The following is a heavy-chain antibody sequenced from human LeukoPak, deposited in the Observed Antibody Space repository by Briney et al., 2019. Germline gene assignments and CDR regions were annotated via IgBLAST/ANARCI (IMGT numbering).Heavy chain of an antibody. CDR1: GGTFSSYA. J-gene: IGHJ3*02. CDR2: IIPIFGTA. CDR3: ASVYYDILTGYYKGAFDI. V-gene: IGHV1-69*05. Sequence: SVKVSCRASGGTFSSYAISWVRQAPGQGLEWMGGIIPIFGTANYAQKFQGRVTITTDESTSTAYMELSSLRSEDTAVYYCASVYYDILTGYYKGAFDIWGQGTMVTVSS. D-gene: IGHD3-9*01.